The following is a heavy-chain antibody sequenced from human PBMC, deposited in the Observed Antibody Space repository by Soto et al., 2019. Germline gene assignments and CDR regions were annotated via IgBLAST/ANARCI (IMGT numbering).Heavy chain of an antibody. V-gene: IGHV4-59*01. Sequence: SETLSLTXTVSGGSISSYYWSWIRQPPGKGLEWIGYIYYSGSTNYNPSLKSRVTISVDTSKNQFSLKLSSVTAADTAVYYCARVGNCSGGSCYSYYYYGMDVWGQGTTVTVSS. J-gene: IGHJ6*02. D-gene: IGHD2-15*01. CDR3: ARVGNCSGGSCYSYYYYGMDV. CDR2: IYYSGST. CDR1: GGSISSYY.